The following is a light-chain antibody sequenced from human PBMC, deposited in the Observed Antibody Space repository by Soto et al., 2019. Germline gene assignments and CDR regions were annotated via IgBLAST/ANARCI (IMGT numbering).Light chain of an antibody. CDR1: QSFGRL. V-gene: IGKV3-11*01. J-gene: IGKJ4*01. Sequence: EIVLTQSPGTLSLSPGERATLSCRASQSFGRLLGWYQQKPGRAPRLLISDVSNRATGIPARLSGSGSGTDFTLTISSLESEDFAVYYCHQRRQWPLTFGGGTKVEI. CDR3: HQRRQWPLT. CDR2: DVS.